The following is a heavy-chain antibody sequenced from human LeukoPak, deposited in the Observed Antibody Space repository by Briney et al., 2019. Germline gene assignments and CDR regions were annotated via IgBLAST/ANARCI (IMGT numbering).Heavy chain of an antibody. J-gene: IGHJ3*02. CDR3: ARGKPNHWIAVAVTGALGAFDI. Sequence: NPGGSLRLSCAASGFTFSVYYMSWIRQAPGKGLDWVSYISSSGSTIYYADSVKGRFTISRDNAKNSLYLQMNSMRAEDTAVYYCARGKPNHWIAVAVTGALGAFDIWGQGTMVTVSS. CDR2: ISSSGSTI. D-gene: IGHD6-19*01. CDR1: GFTFSVYY. V-gene: IGHV3-11*04.